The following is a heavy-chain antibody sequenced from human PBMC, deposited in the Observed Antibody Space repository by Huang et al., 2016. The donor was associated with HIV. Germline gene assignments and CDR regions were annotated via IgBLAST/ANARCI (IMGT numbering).Heavy chain of an antibody. Sequence: FRFGAYWMSWVRQSPGKGLERGANIKQDESEKYYVDSVKGRFNISRDNAKKVLFLEMNNVRVEDTATYYCATKTAAMDIWGQGTTVTVS. V-gene: IGHV3-7*01. CDR1: FRFGAYW. CDR2: IKQDESEK. CDR3: ATKTAAMDI. J-gene: IGHJ6*02. D-gene: IGHD1-7*01.